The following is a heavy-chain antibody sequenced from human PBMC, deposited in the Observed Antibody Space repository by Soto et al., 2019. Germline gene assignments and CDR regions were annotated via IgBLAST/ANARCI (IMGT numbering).Heavy chain of an antibody. V-gene: IGHV4-39*01. D-gene: IGHD3-3*02. Sequence: SETLSLTCTVSGSSINSSGYYWGWIRQPPGKGLEWIGSMFYGVSTYYNPSLKSRATVSVDTSKNQFSLNLRSVTAADTAVYYCARLPSRHLVDYWGQGTLVTVSS. CDR3: ARLPSRHLVDY. J-gene: IGHJ4*02. CDR2: MFYGVST. CDR1: GSSINSSGYY.